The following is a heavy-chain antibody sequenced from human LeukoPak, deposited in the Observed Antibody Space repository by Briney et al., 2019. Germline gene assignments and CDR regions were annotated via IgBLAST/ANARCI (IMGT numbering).Heavy chain of an antibody. CDR1: GGSISSGGYY. D-gene: IGHD3-10*01. CDR2: IYYSGST. CDR3: AREIFGSGSYPDF. J-gene: IGHJ4*02. V-gene: IGHV4-31*03. Sequence: SQTLSLTCTVSGGSISSGGYYWSWIRQHPGKGLEWTGYIYYSGSTYYNPSLKSRVTISVDTSKNQFSLKLSSVTAADTAVYYCAREIFGSGSYPDFWGQGTLVTVSS.